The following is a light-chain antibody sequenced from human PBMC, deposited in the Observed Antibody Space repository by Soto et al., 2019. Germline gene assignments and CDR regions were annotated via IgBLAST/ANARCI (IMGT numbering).Light chain of an antibody. CDR3: SSYTSTSTVV. J-gene: IGLJ2*01. CDR2: DVS. V-gene: IGLV2-14*03. CDR1: SSDVGGYNY. Sequence: SVLTQPASVSGSPGQSITISCTGTSSDVGGYNYVSWYQHHPGKAPKLMIYDVSNRPSGVSNRFSGSKSDNTASLTISVLQAENYADYYCSSYTSTSTVVFGGGTKLTVL.